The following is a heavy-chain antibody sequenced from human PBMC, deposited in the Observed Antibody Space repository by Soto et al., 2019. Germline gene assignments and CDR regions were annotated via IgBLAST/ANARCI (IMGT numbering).Heavy chain of an antibody. Sequence: PSETLSLTCTVSGGSISSYYWSWVRQPPGKGLEWIGYIYYSGSTNYNPSLKSRVTISVDTSKNQFSLKLSPVTAADTAVYYCAGAVAGTKYFQHWGQGTLVTVSS. CDR1: GGSISSYY. D-gene: IGHD6-19*01. J-gene: IGHJ1*01. V-gene: IGHV4-59*01. CDR3: AGAVAGTKYFQH. CDR2: IYYSGST.